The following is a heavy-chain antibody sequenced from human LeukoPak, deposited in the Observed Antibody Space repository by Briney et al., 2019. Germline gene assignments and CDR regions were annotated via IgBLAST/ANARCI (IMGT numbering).Heavy chain of an antibody. J-gene: IGHJ4*02. Sequence: GGSLRLSCAASGFTFDDYGMSWVRQAPGKGLEWGSGINGNGGSTGYAGSVKGRFTISRDNAKNSLYLQMNSLRAEDTALYYCARDEEGGSYPLDSWGQGTLVTVSS. CDR3: ARDEEGGSYPLDS. CDR1: GFTFDDYG. D-gene: IGHD1-26*01. V-gene: IGHV3-20*04. CDR2: INGNGGST.